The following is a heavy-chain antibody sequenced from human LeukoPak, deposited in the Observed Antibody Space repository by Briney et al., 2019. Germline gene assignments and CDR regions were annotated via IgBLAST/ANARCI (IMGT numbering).Heavy chain of an antibody. V-gene: IGHV3-30*01. CDR3: ARDRYYDSSGMTHLFDY. CDR1: GFTFSSYA. Sequence: GGSLRLSCAASGFTFSSYAMHWVRQAPGKGLEWVAVISYDGSNKFYADSVKGRFTISRDNSKNTLYLQMNSLRAEDTAVYYCARDRYYDSSGMTHLFDYWGQGTLVTVSS. CDR2: ISYDGSNK. J-gene: IGHJ4*02. D-gene: IGHD3-22*01.